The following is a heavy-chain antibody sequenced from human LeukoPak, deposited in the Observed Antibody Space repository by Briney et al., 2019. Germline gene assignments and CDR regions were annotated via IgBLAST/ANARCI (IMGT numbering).Heavy chain of an antibody. J-gene: IGHJ6*03. CDR2: ISAYNGNT. V-gene: IGHV1-18*01. CDR1: GYTFTSYG. CDR3: AREIGYCSSTSCGYMDV. Sequence: ASVKVSCKASGYTFTSYGISWVRQAPGQGLEWMGWISAYNGNTNYAQKLQGRVTMTTDTSTSTAYMELRSLRSDDTAVYYCAREIGYCSSTSCGYMDVWGKGTTVTVSS. D-gene: IGHD2-2*01.